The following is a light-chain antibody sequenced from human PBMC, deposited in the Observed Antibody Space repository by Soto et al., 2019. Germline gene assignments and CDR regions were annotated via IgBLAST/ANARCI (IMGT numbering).Light chain of an antibody. CDR2: ANS. V-gene: IGLV1-40*01. CDR1: SSNIGAGYD. J-gene: IGLJ2*01. CDR3: QSSDSSLSGHVV. Sequence: QSVLTQPPSVSGTPGQRVTISCTGTSSNIGAGYDVHWYQQVPGTAPKLLIYANSNRPSGVPDRFSGSTSGTSASLAIIGLQAEDEADYYCQSSDSSLSGHVVFGGGTKLTVL.